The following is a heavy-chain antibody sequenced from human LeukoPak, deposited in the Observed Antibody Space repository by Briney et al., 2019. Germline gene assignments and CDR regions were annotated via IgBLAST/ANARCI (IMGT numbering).Heavy chain of an antibody. D-gene: IGHD4-17*01. CDR3: AKGFTVTLNRPGY. CDR1: GFTFSSYA. V-gene: IGHV3-23*01. Sequence: GGSLRLSCAASGFTFSSYAMSWVRQAPGKGLEWVSAISSSGGSTYYADSVKGRFTISRDNSKNTLYLQMNSLRAEDTAVYYCAKGFTVTLNRPGYWGQGTLVTVSS. CDR2: ISSSGGST. J-gene: IGHJ4*02.